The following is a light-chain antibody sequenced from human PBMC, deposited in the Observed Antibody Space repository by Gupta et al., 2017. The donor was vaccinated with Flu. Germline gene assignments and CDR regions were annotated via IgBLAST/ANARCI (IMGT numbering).Light chain of an antibody. Sequence: DIVMTQSPDSLAVSLGERATINCKSSQSPVYSSNNKNYLAWYQKKSGQPPKLLIYWASTRESGVPDRFSGSGSGTDFTLTISSRQAEDVATYYCHHEDITPRTFGQGTKVEVK. CDR3: HHEDITPRT. CDR1: QSPVYSSNNKNY. V-gene: IGKV4-1*01. J-gene: IGKJ1*01. CDR2: WAS.